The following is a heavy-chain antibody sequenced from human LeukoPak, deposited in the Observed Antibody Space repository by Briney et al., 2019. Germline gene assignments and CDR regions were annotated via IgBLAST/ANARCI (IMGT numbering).Heavy chain of an antibody. D-gene: IGHD2-15*01. V-gene: IGHV1-2*02. CDR3: ARDAGYCTGGSCWYFDH. J-gene: IGHJ4*02. CDR1: GHTFTDYY. Sequence: EASVKVSCKASGHTFTDYYMHWVRQAPGQGLEWMGWINLNSGGTNFAQRFQGRVTMTRDTSISTAYMDLSRLISDDTAVYYCARDAGYCTGGSCWYFDHWGQGTLVTVSS. CDR2: INLNSGGT.